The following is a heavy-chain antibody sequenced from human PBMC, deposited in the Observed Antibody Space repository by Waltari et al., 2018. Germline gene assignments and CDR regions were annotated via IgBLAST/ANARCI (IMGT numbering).Heavy chain of an antibody. CDR2: ISYDGSNK. J-gene: IGHJ3*02. V-gene: IGHV3-30*18. D-gene: IGHD5-12*01. CDR1: GFTFSSYG. Sequence: QVQLVESGGGVVQPGRSLRLSCAASGFTFSSYGMHWVRQAPGKGLEWVAVISYDGSNKYYADSVKGRFTISRDNSKNTLYLQMNSLRAEDTAVYYCAKDQSGNVEMATPGAFDIWGQGTMVTVSS. CDR3: AKDQSGNVEMATPGAFDI.